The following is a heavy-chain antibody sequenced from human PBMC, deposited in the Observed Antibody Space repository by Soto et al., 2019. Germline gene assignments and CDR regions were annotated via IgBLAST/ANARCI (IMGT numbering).Heavy chain of an antibody. J-gene: IGHJ4*02. CDR1: GYSFNNNW. D-gene: IGHD3-22*01. Sequence: PGESLKISCKGSGYSFNNNWITWVRQKPGKGLEWMGRIDPSDSQTYYSPSFRGHVTISVTKSITTVFLQWSSLRASDTAMYYCARQIYDSDTGPNFQYYFDSWGQGTPVTVSS. CDR3: ARQIYDSDTGPNFQYYFDS. CDR2: IDPSDSQT. V-gene: IGHV5-10-1*01.